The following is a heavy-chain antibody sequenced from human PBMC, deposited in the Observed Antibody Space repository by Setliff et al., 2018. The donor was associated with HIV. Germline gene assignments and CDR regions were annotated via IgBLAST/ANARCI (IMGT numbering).Heavy chain of an antibody. CDR1: GGSIASSTHY. V-gene: IGHV4-39*01. CDR2: VYYNGAT. J-gene: IGHJ5*02. D-gene: IGHD3-9*01. CDR3: ARHEGYNDFLTGYFRYKWYDP. Sequence: KTSETLSLTCTVSGGSIASSTHYWAWIRQPPGKGLEWIGSVYYNGATDHNPSLKSRVTISVDTSNQQFSLKLSSVTAADTAVYYCARHEGYNDFLTGYFRYKWYDPWGQGTLVTVSS.